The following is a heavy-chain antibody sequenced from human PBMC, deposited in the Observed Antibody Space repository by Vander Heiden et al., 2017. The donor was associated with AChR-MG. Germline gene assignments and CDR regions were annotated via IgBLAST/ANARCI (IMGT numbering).Heavy chain of an antibody. Sequence: QVQLVQSGAEVKKPGSSVKVSCKASGGTFSSYAISWVRQAPGQGLEWMGGIIPIFGTANYAQKFQGRVTITADESTSTAYMELSSLRSEDTAVYYCARAVTYYYDSSGYYPPFDYWGQGTLVTVSS. J-gene: IGHJ4*02. D-gene: IGHD3-22*01. V-gene: IGHV1-69*01. CDR2: IIPIFGTA. CDR3: ARAVTYYYDSSGYYPPFDY. CDR1: GGTFSSYA.